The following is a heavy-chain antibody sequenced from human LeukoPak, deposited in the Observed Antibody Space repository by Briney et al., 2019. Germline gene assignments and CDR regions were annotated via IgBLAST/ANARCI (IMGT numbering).Heavy chain of an antibody. CDR2: VSGSGGTT. CDR1: GFPFSSYA. V-gene: IGHV3-23*01. J-gene: IGHJ4*02. Sequence: GGSLRLSCAASGFPFSSYAMSWVRQAPGKGREGVSVVSGSGGTTYYADSVKGRFTISRDNAKNTLYLQMNSLRAEDTAVYYCAKSDYYDSSGHPSSFEYWGQGTLVTVSS. CDR3: AKSDYYDSSGHPSSFEY. D-gene: IGHD3-22*01.